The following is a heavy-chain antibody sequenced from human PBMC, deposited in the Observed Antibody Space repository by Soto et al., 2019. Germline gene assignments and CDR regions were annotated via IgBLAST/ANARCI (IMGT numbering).Heavy chain of an antibody. CDR2: ISAYSGTT. D-gene: IGHD2-21*01. CDR1: AYTFASYG. V-gene: IGHV1-18*01. J-gene: IGHJ4*02. CDR3: ARDRECCGNDSPHTFAY. Sequence: QVQLVQSGAEVKTPGASVKVSCEASAYTFASYGISWVRQAPGQGLEWMGWISAYSGTTKYAQKFEGRLIMTTDTSTSTAYMELRGLRSDDTAVYFCARDRECCGNDSPHTFAYWGQGTLLTVSS.